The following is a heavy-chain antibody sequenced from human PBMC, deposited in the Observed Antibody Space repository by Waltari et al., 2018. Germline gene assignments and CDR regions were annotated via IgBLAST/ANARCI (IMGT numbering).Heavy chain of an antibody. CDR3: AKDLTSYGSGSYYPFDS. D-gene: IGHD3-10*01. Sequence: EVHLLESGGGLVQPGGSLRLSCVASGFTFSSYAMSWVRQAPGKGLEWVAIIYSGSSNTIYADSVRGRFTISRDNSKNTLSLQMNSLRAEDTAVYYCAKDLTSYGSGSYYPFDSWGQGTQVTVSS. CDR1: GFTFSSYA. V-gene: IGHV3-23*03. CDR2: IYSGSSNT. J-gene: IGHJ4*02.